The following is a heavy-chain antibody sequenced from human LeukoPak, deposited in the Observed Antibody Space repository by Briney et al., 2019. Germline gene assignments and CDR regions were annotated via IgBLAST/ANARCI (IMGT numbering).Heavy chain of an antibody. D-gene: IGHD6-19*01. CDR3: ANAFSSDWYYFDY. Sequence: PGGSLRLSCAASGFTFSYDWMGWARQAPGKGLEWVANIKGDGSEKHYVDSVKGRFTISRDNTKNSLYLQMNSLRVEDTAVYYCANAFSSDWYYFDYWGQGTLVTVSS. J-gene: IGHJ4*02. CDR1: GFTFSYDW. CDR2: IKGDGSEK. V-gene: IGHV3-7*02.